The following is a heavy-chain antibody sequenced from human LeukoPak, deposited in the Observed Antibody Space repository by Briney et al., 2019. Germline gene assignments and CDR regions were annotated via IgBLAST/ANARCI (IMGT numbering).Heavy chain of an antibody. D-gene: IGHD5-12*01. CDR2: ISAYNGNT. J-gene: IGHJ4*02. V-gene: IGHV1-18*01. Sequence: ASVKVSCKASGYTFSSYGISWVRQAPGQGLERMGWISAYNGNTNYAQKLQGRVTMTTDTSTSTAYMELRSLRSEDTAVYYCARDRNGYDFDYWGQGTLVTVSS. CDR3: ARDRNGYDFDY. CDR1: GYTFSSYG.